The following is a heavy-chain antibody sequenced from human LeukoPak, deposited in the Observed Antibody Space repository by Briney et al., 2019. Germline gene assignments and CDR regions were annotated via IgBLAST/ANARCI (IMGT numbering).Heavy chain of an antibody. Sequence: GGSLRLSCAASGFTFSSYSMTWVRQAPGKGLEWVSSMSSGGRYIYYADSVRGRFTISRDNAKNSLYLFMNSLRVEDTAVYYCARDRPTGASRLFVVQWGQGTLVTVSS. D-gene: IGHD3-3*01. V-gene: IGHV3-21*01. CDR3: ARDRPTGASRLFVVQ. CDR2: MSSGGRYI. CDR1: GFTFSSYS. J-gene: IGHJ4*02.